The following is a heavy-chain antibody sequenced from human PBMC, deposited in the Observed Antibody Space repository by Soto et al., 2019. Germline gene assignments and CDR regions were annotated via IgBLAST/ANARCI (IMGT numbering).Heavy chain of an antibody. CDR3: ARPLIAPPAPGAFDI. Sequence: GESLKISCKGSGYSFTSYWIGWVRQMPGKGLEWMGIIYPGDSDTRYSPSFQGQVTISADKSISTAYLQWSSLKASDTAIYYCARPLIAPPAPGAFDIWGQGTMVTVSS. V-gene: IGHV5-51*01. J-gene: IGHJ3*02. D-gene: IGHD6-13*01. CDR1: GYSFTSYW. CDR2: IYPGDSDT.